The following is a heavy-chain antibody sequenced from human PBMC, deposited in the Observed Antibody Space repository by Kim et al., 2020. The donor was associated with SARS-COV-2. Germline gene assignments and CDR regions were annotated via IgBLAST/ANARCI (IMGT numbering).Heavy chain of an antibody. CDR1: GFTFSSYA. V-gene: IGHV3-30*04. Sequence: GGSLRLSCAASGFTFSSYAMHWVRQAPGKGLEWVAVISYDGSNKYYADSVKGRFTISRDNSKNTMYLQMNSLRAEDTAVYYCTRGYSKITGKPAGWYFDLWGRGTLVTVSS. J-gene: IGHJ2*01. D-gene: IGHD1-20*01. CDR3: TRGYSKITGKPAGWYFDL. CDR2: ISYDGSNK.